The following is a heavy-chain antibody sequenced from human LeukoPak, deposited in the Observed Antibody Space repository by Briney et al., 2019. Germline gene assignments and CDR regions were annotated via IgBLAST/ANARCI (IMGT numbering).Heavy chain of an antibody. Sequence: PGGSLRLSCAASGFTFSTYGMHWVRQAPGKGLEWVAVIWYDGSNKYYTDSVKGRFTISRDNSKNALNLQMNSLRAEDTAVYYCAKVLSGGSGSYYQPPDAFDIWGQGTMVTVSS. D-gene: IGHD3-10*01. CDR1: GFTFSTYG. CDR3: AKVLSGGSGSYYQPPDAFDI. V-gene: IGHV3-30*02. J-gene: IGHJ3*02. CDR2: IWYDGSNK.